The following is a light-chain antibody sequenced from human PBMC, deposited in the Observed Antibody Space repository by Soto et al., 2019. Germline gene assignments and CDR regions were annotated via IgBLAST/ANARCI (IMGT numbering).Light chain of an antibody. J-gene: IGKJ4*01. CDR2: DAS. V-gene: IGKV3-20*01. Sequence: EIVLTQSPDTLSLSPGERATLSCRASQSVRNNYLAWYQQKPGQAPRFLIYDASSRATGIPDRFSGSGSGTDFTLTISRLEPEDFAVYYCQQNARSPLTFGGGTKVEIK. CDR3: QQNARSPLT. CDR1: QSVRNNY.